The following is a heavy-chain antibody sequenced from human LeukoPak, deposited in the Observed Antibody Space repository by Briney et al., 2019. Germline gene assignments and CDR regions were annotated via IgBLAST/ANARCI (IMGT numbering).Heavy chain of an antibody. Sequence: RASVKVSCKASGYTFTSYDINWVRQATGQGLEWMGWMNPNSGHTGYAQKFQGGVTITRNTSISTAYMELSSLRSEDTAVYYCARPSGYEKNWFDPWGQGTLVTVSS. D-gene: IGHD5-12*01. CDR1: GYTFTSYD. V-gene: IGHV1-8*03. CDR2: MNPNSGHT. J-gene: IGHJ5*02. CDR3: ARPSGYEKNWFDP.